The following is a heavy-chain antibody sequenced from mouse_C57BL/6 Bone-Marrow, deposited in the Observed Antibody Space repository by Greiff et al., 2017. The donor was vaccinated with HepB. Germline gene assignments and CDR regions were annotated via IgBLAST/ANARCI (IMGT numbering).Heavy chain of an antibody. CDR3: ARQDDGYPGFAY. CDR1: GFTFSDYY. D-gene: IGHD2-3*01. Sequence: EVKVVESGGGLVQPGGSLKLSCAASGFTFSDYYMYWVRQTPEKRLEWVAYISNGGGSTYYPDTVKGRFTFSRDNAKNTLYLQMSRLKSEDTAMYYCARQDDGYPGFAYWGQGTLVTVSA. V-gene: IGHV5-12*01. J-gene: IGHJ3*01. CDR2: ISNGGGST.